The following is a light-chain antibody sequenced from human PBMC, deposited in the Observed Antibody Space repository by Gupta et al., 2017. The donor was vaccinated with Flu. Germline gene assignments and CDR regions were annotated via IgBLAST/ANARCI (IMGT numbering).Light chain of an antibody. CDR2: EDD. CDR3: YSTDGV. V-gene: IGLV3-10*01. Sequence: SYELTQPPSVSVSPGQTARITCSGNALPKKYAYWYQQKSGQAPVLVMYEDDKRPSGIPERFSGSSSGTVATLTISGAQVEDEADYFCYSTDGVFGGGTKVTVL. CDR1: ALPKKY. J-gene: IGLJ2*01.